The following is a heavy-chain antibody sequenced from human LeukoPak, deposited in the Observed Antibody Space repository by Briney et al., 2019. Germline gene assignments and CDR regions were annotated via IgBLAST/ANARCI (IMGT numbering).Heavy chain of an antibody. V-gene: IGHV4-39*07. J-gene: IGHJ5*02. CDR3: ARSGLRYFDWLLTGNWFDP. D-gene: IGHD3-9*01. CDR1: GGSISSSLYY. CDR2: INHSGST. Sequence: SETLSLTCTVSGGSISSSLYYWGWIRQPPGKGLEWIGEINHSGSTNYNPSLKSRVTISVDTSKNQFSLKLSSVTAADTAVYYCARSGLRYFDWLLTGNWFDPWGQGTLVTVSS.